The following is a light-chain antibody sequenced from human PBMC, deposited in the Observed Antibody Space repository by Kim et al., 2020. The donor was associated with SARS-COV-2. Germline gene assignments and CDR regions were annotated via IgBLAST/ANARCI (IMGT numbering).Light chain of an antibody. Sequence: SSSVGDRVTITCRASQSINGWLAWYQQKPGKAPKLLIYDASSLESGVPSSFSGSGSGTEFTLTINSLQPDDFATYFCQQYNSYPRTFGQGTKLEI. CDR1: QSINGW. V-gene: IGKV1-5*01. CDR2: DAS. CDR3: QQYNSYPRT. J-gene: IGKJ2*01.